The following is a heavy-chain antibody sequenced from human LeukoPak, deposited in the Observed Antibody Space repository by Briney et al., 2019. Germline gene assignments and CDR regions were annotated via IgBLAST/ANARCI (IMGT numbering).Heavy chain of an antibody. CDR3: GRLIVVADAMTPSNYFDY. J-gene: IGHJ4*02. V-gene: IGHV4-38-2*01. D-gene: IGHD2-2*01. CDR1: GYSISSDYY. Sequence: SETLSLTCSVSGYSISSDYYWGWIRQPPGKGLEWIGSIYHSGSTYYNPSLKSRVTISVDTSKNQFSLNLRSVTAADTAVYYCGRLIVVADAMTPSNYFDYWGQGTLVTVSS. CDR2: IYHSGST.